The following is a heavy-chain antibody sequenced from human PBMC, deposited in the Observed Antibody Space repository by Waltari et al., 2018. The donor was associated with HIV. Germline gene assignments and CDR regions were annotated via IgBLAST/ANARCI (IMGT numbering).Heavy chain of an antibody. V-gene: IGHV3-48*03. CDR1: GFTFSSFE. J-gene: IGHJ4*02. Sequence: EVQLGEYGGGLVQPGRSLRLSCAASGFTFSSFERNMVRQAPGKWREWFSDIISSGSTIYYADSVKGRFTISRDNAKSSLYLQMNSLRAEDTALYYCARGPPFDFWGQGTLVTVSS. CDR3: ARGPPFDF. CDR2: IISSGSTI.